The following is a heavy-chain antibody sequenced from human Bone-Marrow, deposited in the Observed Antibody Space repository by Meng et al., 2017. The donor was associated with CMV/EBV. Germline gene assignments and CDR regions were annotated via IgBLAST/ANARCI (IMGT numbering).Heavy chain of an antibody. J-gene: IGHJ6*01. CDR2: INSDGSST. CDR1: GFTFSTYW. CDR3: TRDLPSYYYGSGSYSGGMDV. V-gene: IGHV3-74*01. D-gene: IGHD3-10*01. Sequence: GESLKISCAASGFTFSTYWMHWVRQAPGKGLVWVSRINSDGSSTSYADSVKGRFTISRDNAKNTLYLQMNSLRAEDTAVYYCTRDLPSYYYGSGSYSGGMDVWGQGTTVTGSS.